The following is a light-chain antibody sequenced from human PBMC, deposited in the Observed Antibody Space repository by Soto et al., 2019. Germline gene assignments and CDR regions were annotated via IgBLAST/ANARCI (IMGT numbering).Light chain of an antibody. CDR3: SSYTTSSPYV. Sequence: QSALTLPASVSGSPGQSITISCTGTSNDIGGYEYVSWYQQHPDKAPKLIIYEVSYRPSGVSNRFSGSKSGNTASLTISGLLTEDEADYYCSSYTTSSPYVFGSGTKLTVL. CDR2: EVS. V-gene: IGLV2-14*01. J-gene: IGLJ1*01. CDR1: SNDIGGYEY.